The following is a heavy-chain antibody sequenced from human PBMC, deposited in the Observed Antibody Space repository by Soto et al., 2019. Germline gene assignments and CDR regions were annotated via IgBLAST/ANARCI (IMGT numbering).Heavy chain of an antibody. V-gene: IGHV3-64D*06. CDR2: ISSNGGST. D-gene: IGHD5-18*01. CDR3: VKAMLWSPGRYYYYGMDV. CDR1: GFTFSSYA. J-gene: IGHJ6*02. Sequence: GGSLRLSCSASGFTFSSYAMHWVRQAPGKGLEYVSAISSNGGSTYYADSVKGRFTISRDNSKNTLYLQMSSLRAEDTAVYYCVKAMLWSPGRYYYYGMDVWGQGTTVTVSS.